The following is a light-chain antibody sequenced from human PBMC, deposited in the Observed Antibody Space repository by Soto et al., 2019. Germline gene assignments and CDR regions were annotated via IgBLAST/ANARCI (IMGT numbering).Light chain of an antibody. Sequence: DIQLTQSPSFLSASVGDRVTITCRASQGISSYLAWYQQKPGKAPKLLMYAASNLQSGVPSRFSGSGSGTEFTPTISSLQPEDFATYYCQQLKSYPQTFGQGTKVEIQ. J-gene: IGKJ1*01. CDR3: QQLKSYPQT. CDR1: QGISSY. CDR2: AAS. V-gene: IGKV1-9*01.